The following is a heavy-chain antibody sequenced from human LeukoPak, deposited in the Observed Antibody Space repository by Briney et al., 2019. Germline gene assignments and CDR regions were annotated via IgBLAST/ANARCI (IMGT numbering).Heavy chain of an antibody. V-gene: IGHV4-59*08. CDR1: GGSISDHY. Sequence: SETLSLTCTVSGGSISDHYWSWIRQPPGKGLEWIGYMFNSGGTNYSPSLKSRVTMSVDTSKNQFSLKLSAVTAADTAVYYCARHGRVTMTKGWNWFDPWGQGTLVTVSS. CDR3: ARHGRVTMTKGWNWFDP. D-gene: IGHD4-17*01. J-gene: IGHJ5*02. CDR2: MFNSGGT.